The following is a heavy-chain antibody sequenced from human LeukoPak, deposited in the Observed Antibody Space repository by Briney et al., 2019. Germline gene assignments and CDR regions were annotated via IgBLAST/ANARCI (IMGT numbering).Heavy chain of an antibody. CDR2: ISAYNGNT. D-gene: IGHD3-16*02. J-gene: IGHJ4*02. CDR1: GYTLTSYG. Sequence: GASVKVSCKASGYTLTSYGISWVRQAPGQGLEWMGWISAYNGNTNYAQKLQGRVTMTTDTSTSTAYMELRSLRSDDTAVYYCARDMIYDVWGSYRNRPLFDYWGQGTLVTVSS. V-gene: IGHV1-18*01. CDR3: ARDMIYDVWGSYRNRPLFDY.